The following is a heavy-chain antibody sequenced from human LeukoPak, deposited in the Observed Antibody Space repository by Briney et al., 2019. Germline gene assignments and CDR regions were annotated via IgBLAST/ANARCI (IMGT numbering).Heavy chain of an antibody. V-gene: IGHV3-30*02. CDR3: AKVPVVAAAKYYYYYMDV. CDR2: IRYDGSNK. J-gene: IGHJ6*03. Sequence: GGSLRLPCAASGFTFSSYGMHWVRQAPGKGLEWVAFIRYDGSNKYYADSVKGRFTISRDNSKNTLYLQMNSLRAEDTAVYYCAKVPVVAAAKYYYYYMDVWGKGTTVTISS. CDR1: GFTFSSYG. D-gene: IGHD2-15*01.